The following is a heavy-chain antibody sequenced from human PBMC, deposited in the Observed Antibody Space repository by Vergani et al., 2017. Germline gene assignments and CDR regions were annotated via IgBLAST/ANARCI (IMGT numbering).Heavy chain of an antibody. D-gene: IGHD3-22*01. CDR2: ISGSGVST. J-gene: IGHJ6*03. Sequence: EVQLLESGGGLVQPGGSLRLSCAASGFTFSSYAMSWVRQAPGKGLEWVSAISGSGVSTYYADSVKGRFTISRDNSKNTLYLQMNSLRAEDTAVYYCANPYYEDSSGYYYYMDVWGKGTTVTVSS. CDR3: ANPYYEDSSGYYYYMDV. CDR1: GFTFSSYA. V-gene: IGHV3-23*01.